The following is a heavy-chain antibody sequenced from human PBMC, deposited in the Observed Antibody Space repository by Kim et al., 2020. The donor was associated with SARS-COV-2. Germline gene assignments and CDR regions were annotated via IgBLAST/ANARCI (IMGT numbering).Heavy chain of an antibody. J-gene: IGHJ5*02. V-gene: IGHV1-69*13. CDR2: IIPIFGTA. CDR3: ARDFLTIAAAGTYNWFDP. Sequence: SVKVSCKASGGTFSSYAISWVRQAPGQGLEWMGGIIPIFGTANYAQKFQGRVTITADESTSTAYMELSSLRSEDTAVYYCARDFLTIAAAGTYNWFDPWGQGTLVTVSS. D-gene: IGHD6-13*01. CDR1: GGTFSSYA.